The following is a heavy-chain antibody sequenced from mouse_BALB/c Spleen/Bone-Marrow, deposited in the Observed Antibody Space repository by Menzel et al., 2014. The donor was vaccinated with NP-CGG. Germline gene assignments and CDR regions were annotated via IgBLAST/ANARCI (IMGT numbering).Heavy chain of an antibody. Sequence: QAQLQQSGAELVKPGASVKLSCKASGYTFTSYYMFWVKQRPGQGLEWIGGINPSNGANNFNEKFKSKATLTVDKSSSTAYMQLSSLTSEDSAVYYCSRGGNFDVMDYWGQGTSVTVSS. CDR3: SRGGNFDVMDY. D-gene: IGHD2-1*01. CDR2: INPSNGAN. J-gene: IGHJ4*01. CDR1: GYTFTSYY. V-gene: IGHV1S81*02.